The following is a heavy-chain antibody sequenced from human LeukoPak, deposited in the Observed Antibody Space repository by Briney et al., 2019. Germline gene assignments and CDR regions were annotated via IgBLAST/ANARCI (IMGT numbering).Heavy chain of an antibody. D-gene: IGHD3-3*01. J-gene: IGHJ6*03. CDR1: GFTFSSYG. Sequence: GGSLRLSCAASGFTFSSYGMHWVRQAPGKGLEWVAVISYDGSNKYYADSVKGRFTISRDNSKNTLYLQMNSLRAEDTAVYYCAKSGYYIKRYYYMDVWGKGTTVTVSS. CDR3: AKSGYYIKRYYYMDV. CDR2: ISYDGSNK. V-gene: IGHV3-30*18.